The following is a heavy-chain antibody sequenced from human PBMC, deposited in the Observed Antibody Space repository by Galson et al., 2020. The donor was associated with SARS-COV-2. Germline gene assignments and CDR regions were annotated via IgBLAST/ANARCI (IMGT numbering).Heavy chain of an antibody. Sequence: SGPTLVKPTETLTLTCTVSGFSLSNTRMCVSWIRQPPGKALQWLAHIFSNDEKSYSTSLKSRLTISKDTSKSQVVLTMTNVDPVDTATYFCARMTYYYDSSGYYYEYNWWFDPLGQGTLVTVSS. J-gene: IGHJ5*02. CDR3: ARMTYYYDSSGYYYEYNWWFDP. V-gene: IGHV2-26*01. CDR1: GFSLSNTRMC. D-gene: IGHD3-22*01. CDR2: IFSNDEK.